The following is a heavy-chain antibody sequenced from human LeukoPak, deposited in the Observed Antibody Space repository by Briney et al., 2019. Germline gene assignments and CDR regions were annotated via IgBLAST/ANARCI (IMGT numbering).Heavy chain of an antibody. J-gene: IGHJ5*02. D-gene: IGHD3-3*01. CDR1: GVSISSGGYY. CDR2: IYYSGST. CDR3: ARTVLRFLEWLASSRDNWFDP. Sequence: SETLSLTCTVSGVSISSGGYYWSWIRQHPGKGLEWIGYIYYSGSTYYNPSLKSRVSISVDTPKNQFSLKLSSVTAADTAVYYCARTVLRFLEWLASSRDNWFDPWGQGTLVTVSS. V-gene: IGHV4-31*03.